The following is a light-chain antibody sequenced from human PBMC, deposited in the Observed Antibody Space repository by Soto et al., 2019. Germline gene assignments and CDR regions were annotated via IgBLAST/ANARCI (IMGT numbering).Light chain of an antibody. CDR1: LSINNW. CDR2: DAS. Sequence: IQVTQTTSFLSASAGDRVNITCRASLSINNWLAWYQQKPGKAPKLLIYDASSLESGVPSRFSGSGSGTEFTLTFSSLEPEDFAVYYCHQRSHSIPFGQGTRLEIK. CDR3: HQRSHSIP. J-gene: IGKJ5*01. V-gene: IGKV1-5*01.